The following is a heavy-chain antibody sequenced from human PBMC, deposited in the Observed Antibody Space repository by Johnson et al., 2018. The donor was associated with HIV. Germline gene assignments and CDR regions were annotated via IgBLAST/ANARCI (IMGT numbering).Heavy chain of an antibody. CDR1: GFTFSSYP. Sequence: QMLLVESGGGVERPGGSLRLSCAASGFTFSSYPMHWVRQAPGKGLVWVAFISYDGNSKYFADSVKGRFPISRDNSKNTLSLQMNSLRAEDTAVYYFAKTSRGSSWFDAFDIWGQGTMVTVSS. V-gene: IGHV3-30*04. D-gene: IGHD6-13*01. CDR2: ISYDGNSK. CDR3: AKTSRGSSWFDAFDI. J-gene: IGHJ3*02.